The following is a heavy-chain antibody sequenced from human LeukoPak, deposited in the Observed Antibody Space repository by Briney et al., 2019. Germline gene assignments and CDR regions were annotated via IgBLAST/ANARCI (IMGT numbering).Heavy chain of an antibody. V-gene: IGHV3-48*01. CDR3: AREVIGGSYYIDS. J-gene: IGHJ4*02. Sequence: GGSLRLSCAASGFTFSSYTMDWVRQAPGKGLECISYISSSSSTIYYADSVKGRFTISRDNAKNSLYLQMNSLRAEDTAVYYCAREVIGGSYYIDSWGQGTLVTVSS. CDR1: GFTFSSYT. CDR2: ISSSSSTI. D-gene: IGHD1-26*01.